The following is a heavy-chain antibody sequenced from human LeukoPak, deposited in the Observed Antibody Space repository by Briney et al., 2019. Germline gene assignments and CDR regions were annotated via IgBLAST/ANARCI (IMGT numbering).Heavy chain of an antibody. Sequence: SVKVSCKASGGTFSSYAISWVRQAPGQGLEWMGGIIPILGIANYAQKFQGRVTITADKSTSTAYMELSSLRSEDTAVYYCARDQLTVTVVTTVDWGQATLVTDSS. J-gene: IGHJ4*02. CDR3: ARDQLTVTVVTTVD. CDR1: GGTFSSYA. CDR2: IIPILGIA. V-gene: IGHV1-69*10. D-gene: IGHD4-23*01.